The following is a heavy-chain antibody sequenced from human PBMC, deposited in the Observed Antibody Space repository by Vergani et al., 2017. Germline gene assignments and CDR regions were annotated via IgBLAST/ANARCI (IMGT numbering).Heavy chain of an antibody. CDR2: ISGSGGST. CDR3: AKDLLSRRVAATLYYYYGMDV. J-gene: IGHJ6*02. D-gene: IGHD2-15*01. V-gene: IGHV3-23*04. Sequence: VQLVESGGGVVQPGRSLRLSCAASGFTFSSYAMHWVRQAPGKGLEWVSAISGSGGSTYYADSVKGRFTISRDNSKNTLYLQMNSLRAEDTAVYYCAKDLLSRRVAATLYYYYGMDVWGQGTTVTVSS. CDR1: GFTFSSYA.